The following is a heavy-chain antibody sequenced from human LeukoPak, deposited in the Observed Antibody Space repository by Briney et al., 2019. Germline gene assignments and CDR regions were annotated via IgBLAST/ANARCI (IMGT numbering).Heavy chain of an antibody. Sequence: GGSLRLSCAASGFTFSSYSMNWVRQAPGKGPEWVSYISSSSSTIYYADSVKGRFTISRDNAKNSLYLQMNSLRAEDTAVYYCARDLRVSLIAVAGTLPDYWGQGTLVTVSS. V-gene: IGHV3-48*04. J-gene: IGHJ4*02. CDR3: ARDLRVSLIAVAGTLPDY. CDR1: GFTFSSYS. D-gene: IGHD6-19*01. CDR2: ISSSSSTI.